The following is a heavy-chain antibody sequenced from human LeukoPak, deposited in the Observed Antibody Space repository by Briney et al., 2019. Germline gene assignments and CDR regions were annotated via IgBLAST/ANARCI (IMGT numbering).Heavy chain of an antibody. Sequence: SETLSLTCTVSGGSISSGGYYWSWIRQHPGKGLEWLGYIYYSGSTYYNPSLKSRVTISVDTSKNQFFLKLSSVTAADTAVYYCARAPRGNSAWFDPWGQGTLVTVSS. V-gene: IGHV4-31*03. J-gene: IGHJ5*02. D-gene: IGHD1-7*01. CDR1: GGSISSGGYY. CDR3: ARAPRGNSAWFDP. CDR2: IYYSGST.